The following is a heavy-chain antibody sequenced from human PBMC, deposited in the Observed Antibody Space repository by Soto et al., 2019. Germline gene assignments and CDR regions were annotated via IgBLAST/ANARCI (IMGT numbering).Heavy chain of an antibody. CDR3: AREVDYYGSGRNDMDF. CDR1: GFTFSSYG. V-gene: IGHV3-33*01. CDR2: IWYDGSNK. D-gene: IGHD3-10*01. J-gene: IGHJ6*02. Sequence: QVQLVESGGGVVQPGRSLRLSCAASGFTFSSYGMHWVRQAPGKGLEWVAVIWYDGSNKYYADSVKGRFTISRDNTKNPLHLQMNSLRAEDTAVYYCAREVDYYGSGRNDMDFWGQGTTVTVSS.